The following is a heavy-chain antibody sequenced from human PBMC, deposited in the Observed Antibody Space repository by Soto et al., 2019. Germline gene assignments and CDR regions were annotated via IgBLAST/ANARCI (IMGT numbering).Heavy chain of an antibody. V-gene: IGHV1-2*02. CDR2: INPNSGDT. D-gene: IGHD1-26*01. CDR1: GYTFTGYY. J-gene: IGHJ6*02. Sequence: ASVKVSCKASGYTFTGYYVHWVRQAPGQGLEWLGWINPNSGDTYLAQRFQGRVTMNRDTSIGTAYMELRGLTSDDTAEYYCAKGGAIVAAGTRVYLYNAMDVWGQGTTVTVSS. CDR3: AKGGAIVAAGTRVYLYNAMDV.